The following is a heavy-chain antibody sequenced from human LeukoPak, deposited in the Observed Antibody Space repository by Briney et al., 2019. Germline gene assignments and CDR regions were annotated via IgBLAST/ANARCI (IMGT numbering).Heavy chain of an antibody. CDR3: ARGRYCTSSRCYNWFDP. CDR1: GDSVSSNSAA. CDR2: TYYRSKWYN. Sequence: SQTLSLTCAISGDSVSSNSAAWNWIRQSPSRGLEWLGRTYYRSKWYNDYALSVKSRITINPDTSKNQFSLQLNSVTPEDTAVYYCARGRYCTSSRCYNWFDPWGQGTLVTVSS. V-gene: IGHV6-1*01. D-gene: IGHD2-2*01. J-gene: IGHJ5*02.